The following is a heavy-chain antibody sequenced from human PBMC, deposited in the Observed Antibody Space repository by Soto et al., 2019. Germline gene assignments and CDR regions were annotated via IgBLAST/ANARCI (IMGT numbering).Heavy chain of an antibody. CDR3: ARAKLRQIGWTFEY. CDR1: GGSISPYY. Sequence: QVQLQESGPGLVKSSETLSLTCTVSGGSISPYYWSWIRQPPGRGLEWIGYIYYSGSTNYAPSLRNRATISVDTSKTQVSLKLTSVTAADTAVYYCARAKLRQIGWTFEYWGQGTLVTVSS. V-gene: IGHV4-59*01. D-gene: IGHD6-19*01. J-gene: IGHJ4*02. CDR2: IYYSGST.